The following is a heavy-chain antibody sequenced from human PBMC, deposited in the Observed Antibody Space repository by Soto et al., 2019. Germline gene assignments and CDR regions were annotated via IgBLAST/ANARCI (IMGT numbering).Heavy chain of an antibody. D-gene: IGHD3-3*01. Sequence: PSETQSLTCAVSGGSITSGNWWTWVRQPPGKGLEWIGEIFHSGSTTYNPSLRSRVTISVDKSKNHFSLNLSSVTAADTAVYYCARKRGGSWSGYSDFWGQGSPVPVYS. V-gene: IGHV4-4*02. J-gene: IGHJ4*02. CDR3: ARKRGGSWSGYSDF. CDR1: GGSITSGNW. CDR2: IFHSGST.